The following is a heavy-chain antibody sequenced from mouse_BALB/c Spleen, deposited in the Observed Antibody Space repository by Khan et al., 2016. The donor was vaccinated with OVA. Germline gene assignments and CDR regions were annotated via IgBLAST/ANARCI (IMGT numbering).Heavy chain of an antibody. CDR1: GFSLTSYG. Sequence: VELVESGPGLVAPSQSLSITCTVSGFSLTSYGVHWVRQPPGKGLEWLGVILAGGSTNYNSALMSRLSISKDNSNSQVFLKMNSLQADDRAMNYCARLVDIWGQGTTLTVSS. J-gene: IGHJ2*01. CDR3: ARLVDI. D-gene: IGHD1-3*01. CDR2: ILAGGST. V-gene: IGHV2-9*02.